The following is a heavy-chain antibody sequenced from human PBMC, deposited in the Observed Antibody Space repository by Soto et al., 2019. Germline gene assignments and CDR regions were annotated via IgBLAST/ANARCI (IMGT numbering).Heavy chain of an antibody. Sequence: GGSLRLSCAASGFTFSSYSMKWVRQAPGKWLEWVSSISSSSSYIYYADSVKGRFTISRDNAKNSLYLQMNSPSAEDTAVYYCEIDVRIITRVGGASDAYDIWGQRTLVTGSS. CDR3: EIDVRIITRVGGASDAYDI. CDR2: ISSSSSYI. D-gene: IGHD3-10*01. V-gene: IGHV3-21*01. J-gene: IGHJ3*02. CDR1: GFTFSSYS.